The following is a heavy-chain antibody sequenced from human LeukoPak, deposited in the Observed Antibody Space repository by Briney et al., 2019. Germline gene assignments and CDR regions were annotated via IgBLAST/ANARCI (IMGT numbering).Heavy chain of an antibody. V-gene: IGHV6-1*01. CDR2: TYYRYKWSH. D-gene: IGHD6-19*01. CDR1: GDSVSSNSAA. Sequence: SQTLSLTCAISGDSVSSNSAAWNWIRQSPSRGLEWLGRTYYRYKWSHDYADSVKSRIIINPDTSKNQFSLQLNSVTPEDTAVYYCARGPYSSGYRKYFQHWGQGTLVTVSS. J-gene: IGHJ1*01. CDR3: ARGPYSSGYRKYFQH.